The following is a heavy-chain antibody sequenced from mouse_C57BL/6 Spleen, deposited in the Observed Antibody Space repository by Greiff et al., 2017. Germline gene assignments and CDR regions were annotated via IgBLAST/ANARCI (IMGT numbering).Heavy chain of an antibody. J-gene: IGHJ3*01. CDR1: GYTFTDYY. CDR3: ARPAQATPPWCAY. CDR2: INPNNGGT. Sequence: VQLQQSGPELVKPGASVKISCKASGYTFTDYYMNWVKQSHGKSLEWIGDINPNNGGTSYNQKFKGKAPLTVDKSSSTAYMELRSLTSEDSAVYYCARPAQATPPWCAYWGQGTLGTVSA. D-gene: IGHD3-2*02. V-gene: IGHV1-26*01.